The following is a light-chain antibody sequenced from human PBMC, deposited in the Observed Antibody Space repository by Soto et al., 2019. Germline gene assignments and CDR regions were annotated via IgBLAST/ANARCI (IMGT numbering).Light chain of an antibody. V-gene: IGLV7-46*02. CDR3: LLFYNGARV. CDR2: DTT. J-gene: IGLJ2*01. Sequence: QAVVTQEPSLTVSPGGTVTLTCASSTGVVTSGHYPYWFQQKPGQAPTTLIYDTTNKYPWTPARFSGSLLGGKTALTLVGAQPEDEADFYCLLFYNGARVFGGGTKLTVL. CDR1: TGVVTSGHY.